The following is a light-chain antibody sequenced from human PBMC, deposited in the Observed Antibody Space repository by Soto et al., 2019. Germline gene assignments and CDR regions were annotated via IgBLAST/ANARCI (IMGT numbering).Light chain of an antibody. CDR3: QQYNNWPLT. CDR1: QSVNSN. Sequence: EVVLTQSPGTMSFSPLERNTLYCRSSQSVNSNSLAWYQQKPGQAPRVFIYGASTRATGIPDRFSGSGSGTEFTLTISSLQSEDFALYYCQQYNNWPLTFGGGTKVDI. V-gene: IGKV3D-15*01. CDR2: GAS. J-gene: IGKJ4*01.